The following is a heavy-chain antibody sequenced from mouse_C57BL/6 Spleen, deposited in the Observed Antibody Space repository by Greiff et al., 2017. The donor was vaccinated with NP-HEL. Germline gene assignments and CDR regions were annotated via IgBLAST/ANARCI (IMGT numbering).Heavy chain of an antibody. CDR1: GYTFTDYN. Sequence: EVQLQQSGPELVKPGASVKIPCKASGYTFTDYNMDWVKQSHGKSLEWIGDINPNNGGTIYNQKFKGKATLTVDKSSSTAYMELRSLTSEDTAVYYGARWSYYYGSPYWYFDVWGTRTTVTVSS. V-gene: IGHV1-18*01. CDR3: ARWSYYYGSPYWYFDV. J-gene: IGHJ1*03. D-gene: IGHD1-1*01. CDR2: INPNNGGT.